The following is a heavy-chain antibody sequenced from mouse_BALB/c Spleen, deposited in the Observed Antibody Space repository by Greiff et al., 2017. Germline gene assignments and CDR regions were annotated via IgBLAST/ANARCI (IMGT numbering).Heavy chain of an antibody. CDR3: KARTMDY. J-gene: IGHJ4*01. CDR2: IDPENGDT. Sequence: VQLQQSGAELVRSGASVKLSCTASGFNIKDYYMHWVKQRPEQGLEWIGWIDPENGDTEYAPKFQGKATMTADTSSNTAYLQLSSLTSEDTAVYYCKARTMDYWGQGTSVTVSS. CDR1: GFNIKDYY. V-gene: IGHV14-4*02.